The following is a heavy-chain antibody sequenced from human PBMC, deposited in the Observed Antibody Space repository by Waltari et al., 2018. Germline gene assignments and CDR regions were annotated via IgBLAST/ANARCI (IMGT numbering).Heavy chain of an antibody. D-gene: IGHD3-22*01. CDR3: ARDPTYYYDSSGYARRYFDY. V-gene: IGHV3-30-3*01. CDR1: GFTFSSYA. J-gene: IGHJ4*02. Sequence: QVQLVESGGGVVQPGRSLRLSCAASGFTFSSYAMHWVRQAPGKGLGWVAVISYDGSNKYYADSVKGRFTISRDNSKNTLYLQMNSLRAEDTAVYYCARDPTYYYDSSGYARRYFDYWGQGTLVTVSS. CDR2: ISYDGSNK.